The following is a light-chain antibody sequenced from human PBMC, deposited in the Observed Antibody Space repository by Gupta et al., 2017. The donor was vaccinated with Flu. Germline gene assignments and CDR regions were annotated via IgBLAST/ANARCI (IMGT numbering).Light chain of an antibody. J-gene: IGKJ4*01. Sequence: VTPGKPASMSCKSSQSLLHSEGKTYLYWYLQKPGQPPQLLIYEGSNRDSGVQERFSGRGSGTDFTLKIRRVEAEDVGVYYCMQSLHLPNTFGRGTKVEIK. CDR2: EGS. CDR1: QSLLHSEGKTY. V-gene: IGKV2D-29*01. CDR3: MQSLHLPNT.